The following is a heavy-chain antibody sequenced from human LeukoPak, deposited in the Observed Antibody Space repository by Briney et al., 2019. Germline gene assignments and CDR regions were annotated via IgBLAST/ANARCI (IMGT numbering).Heavy chain of an antibody. D-gene: IGHD3-10*01. CDR3: ARVPVLLWFGEPHSYFDY. Sequence: PAASVKVSCKASGGTFSSYAISWVRQAPGQGLEWMGRIIPIFGIANYAQKFQGRVTITADKSTSTAYMELSSLRSEDTAVYYCARVPVLLWFGEPHSYFDYWGQGTLVTVSS. CDR1: GGTFSSYA. J-gene: IGHJ4*02. V-gene: IGHV1-69*04. CDR2: IIPIFGIA.